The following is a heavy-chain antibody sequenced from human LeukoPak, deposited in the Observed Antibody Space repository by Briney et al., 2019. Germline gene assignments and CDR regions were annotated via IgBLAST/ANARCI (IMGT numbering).Heavy chain of an antibody. Sequence: SETLSLTCTVSGGSISSYYWSWIRQPPGKGLEWIGEINHSGSTNYNPSLKSRVTISVDTSKNQFSLKLSSVTAADTAVYYCATLSTVVTPYYFDYWGQGTLVTVSS. J-gene: IGHJ4*02. CDR1: GGSISSYY. D-gene: IGHD4-23*01. CDR2: INHSGST. V-gene: IGHV4-34*01. CDR3: ATLSTVVTPYYFDY.